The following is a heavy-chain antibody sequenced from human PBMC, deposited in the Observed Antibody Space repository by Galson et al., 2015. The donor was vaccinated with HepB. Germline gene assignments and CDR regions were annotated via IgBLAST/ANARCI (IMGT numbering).Heavy chain of an antibody. J-gene: IGHJ4*02. D-gene: IGHD4-11*01. V-gene: IGHV3-7*03. CDR1: GFTFSNYW. Sequence: SLRLSCAASGFTFSNYWMSWVRQTPGKGLEWVANIKYDGSAKYYVDSVKGRFTISRDNVKNSLYLQMNSLRAEDTALYYCARALTTVPGGDYWGQGTLVTVSS. CDR2: IKYDGSAK. CDR3: ARALTTVPGGDY.